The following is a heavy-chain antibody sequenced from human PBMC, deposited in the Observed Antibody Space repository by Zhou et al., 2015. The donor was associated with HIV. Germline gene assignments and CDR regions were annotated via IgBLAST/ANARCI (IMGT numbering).Heavy chain of an antibody. V-gene: IGHV1-3*01. CDR2: INVGNGNS. CDR1: GYNFIKYA. CDR3: ARSLVAGRDY. J-gene: IGHJ4*02. Sequence: QVQLVQSGAEVKRPGASVRISCKASGYNFIKYAIHWVRQAPGQRLEWMGLINVGNGNSKYSENFQGRVALTRDTSASTAYMELTSLRSEDTSIYYCARSLVAGRDYWGQGTLVSVSS. D-gene: IGHD6-19*01.